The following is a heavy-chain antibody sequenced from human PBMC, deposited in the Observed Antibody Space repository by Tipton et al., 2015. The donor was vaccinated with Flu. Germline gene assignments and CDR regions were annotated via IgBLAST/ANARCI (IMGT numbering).Heavy chain of an antibody. CDR1: GYIFTNYG. J-gene: IGHJ5*02. Sequence: QLVQSGAEVKKPGASVTVSCKASGYIFTNYGITWVRQAPGQGLEWVGRINSNNGDTKYAQKFQGRVTMTTDTSTTTGYMELRSLRSDDTAVYYCARGGSPLGWFDPWGQGPLVTVSS. CDR2: INSNNGDT. V-gene: IGHV1-18*01. CDR3: ARGGSPLGWFDP. D-gene: IGHD1-26*01.